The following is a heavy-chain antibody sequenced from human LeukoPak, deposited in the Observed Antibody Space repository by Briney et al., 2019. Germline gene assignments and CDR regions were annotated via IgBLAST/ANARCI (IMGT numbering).Heavy chain of an antibody. CDR3: AHRRKAVTGSDDTFDI. CDR1: GFSLSTSGVG. CDR2: IYWDDDK. J-gene: IGHJ3*02. V-gene: IGHV2-5*02. D-gene: IGHD6-19*01. Sequence: ESGPTLVKPTQTLALTCTFSGFSLSTSGVGVGWIRQPPGKALEWLALIYWDDDKRYSSSLKSRLTITQDTSKNQVVLTMTNMDPVDTATYYCAHRRKAVTGSDDTFDIWGQGTMVTVSS.